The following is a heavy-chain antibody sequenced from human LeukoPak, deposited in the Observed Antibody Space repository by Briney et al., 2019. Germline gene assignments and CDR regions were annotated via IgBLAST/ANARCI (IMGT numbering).Heavy chain of an antibody. CDR3: VRDPVVVAATYFDY. V-gene: IGHV4-34*01. CDR2: INHSGST. D-gene: IGHD2-15*01. J-gene: IGHJ4*02. Sequence: SETLSLTCAVYGGSFSGYYWSWIRQPPGKGLEWIGEINHSGSTNYNPSLKSRVTISVDTSKNQFSLKLSSVTAADTAVYYCVRDPVVVAATYFDYWGQGTLVTVSS. CDR1: GGSFSGYY.